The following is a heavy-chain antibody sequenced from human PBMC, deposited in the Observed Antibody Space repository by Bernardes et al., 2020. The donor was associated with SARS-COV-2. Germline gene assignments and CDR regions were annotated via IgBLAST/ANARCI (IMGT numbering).Heavy chain of an antibody. CDR1: GFTFSSCA. CDR2: INSGSTST. Sequence: GGSLRLSCVASGFTFSSCAMTWVRQAPGKGLEWVSPINSGSTSTAVADSVKGRFTISRDNSQNTLYLQMNGLSAEDTAVYYCAKPRVLLAAITAIPFDFWGRGTLVTVSS. CDR3: AKPRVLLAAITAIPFDF. V-gene: IGHV3-23*01. D-gene: IGHD2-21*02. J-gene: IGHJ4*02.